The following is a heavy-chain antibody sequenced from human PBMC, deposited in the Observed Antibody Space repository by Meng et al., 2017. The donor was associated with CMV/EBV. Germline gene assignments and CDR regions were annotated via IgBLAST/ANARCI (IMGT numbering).Heavy chain of an antibody. J-gene: IGHJ6*02. CDR1: GYTFTSYD. V-gene: IGHV1-8*03. CDR2: MNPNSGIT. CDR3: ARGEGFDCSSTSCYIYYYYYYGMDV. D-gene: IGHD2-2*02. Sequence: ASVKVSCKASGYTFTSYDINWVRQATGQGLEWMGWMNPNSGITGYAQKFQGRVTITRNTSISTAYMELSSLRSEDTAVYYCARGEGFDCSSTSCYIYYYYYYGMDVWGQGTTVTVSS.